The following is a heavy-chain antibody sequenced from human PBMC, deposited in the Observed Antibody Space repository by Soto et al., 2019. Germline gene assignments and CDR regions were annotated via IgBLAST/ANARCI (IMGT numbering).Heavy chain of an antibody. CDR1: GGSISSGGYF. J-gene: IGHJ4*02. CDR2: IYHSGST. V-gene: IGHV4-30-2*01. D-gene: IGHD3-22*01. Sequence: SSETLSLTCAVSGGSISSGGYFWGWVRQPPGKGLEWIGYIYHSGSTNYNPSLKSRVTISVDRSKNQFSLKLSSVTAADTAVYYCARTMYYYDTTGPSSDYWGQGPLVTVSS. CDR3: ARTMYYYDTTGPSSDY.